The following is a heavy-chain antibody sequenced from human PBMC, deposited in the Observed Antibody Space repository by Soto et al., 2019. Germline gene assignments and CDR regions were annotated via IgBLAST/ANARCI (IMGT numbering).Heavy chain of an antibody. V-gene: IGHV3-23*01. CDR3: ATDRPPWTAGCFFVY. J-gene: IGHJ4*02. CDR2: VSASGLNT. D-gene: IGHD3-16*01. CDR1: GFTFSTYA. Sequence: EVQLLESGGKLVQPGGSLTLSCAASGFTFSTYAMAWVRQAPGKGREWVSGVSASGLNTDYADPVKGRCYISRDNYKTTASLLMNSLRAAATASYYCATDRPPWTAGCFFVYWGQGTPVTVSS.